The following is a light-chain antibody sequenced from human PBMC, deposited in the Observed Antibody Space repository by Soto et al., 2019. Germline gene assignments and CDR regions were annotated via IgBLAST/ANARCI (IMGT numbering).Light chain of an antibody. CDR1: TSNIGRNP. V-gene: IGLV1-44*01. J-gene: IGLJ3*02. CDR3: AAWDDNLNGWV. CDR2: VDN. Sequence: QPVLTQSPSASGTPRQRVTISCSGGTSNIGRNPVNWYQQVPGTAPKLLIFVDNQRPSGVSDRFSGSKSGTSASLAISGLQSEDEADYYCAAWDDNLNGWVFGGGT.